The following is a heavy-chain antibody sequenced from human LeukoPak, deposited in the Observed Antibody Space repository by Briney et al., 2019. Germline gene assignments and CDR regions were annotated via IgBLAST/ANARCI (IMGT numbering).Heavy chain of an antibody. CDR2: IGQDGSEI. J-gene: IGHJ4*02. V-gene: IGHV3-7*03. D-gene: IGHD6-13*01. CDR3: ARERQQIRYFDY. Sequence: PGGSLRLSCAASGSTLGSHWMTWVRQAPGEGLEFVANIGQDGSEINYADSVRGRFTISRDNAKNSLYLQMNSLTAEDTALYYCARERQQIRYFDYWGQGTLVTVSS. CDR1: GSTLGSHW.